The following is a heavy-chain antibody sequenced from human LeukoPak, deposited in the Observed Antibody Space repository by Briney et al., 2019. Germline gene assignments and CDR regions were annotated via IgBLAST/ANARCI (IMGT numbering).Heavy chain of an antibody. J-gene: IGHJ4*02. CDR3: AREKATGGTFDY. CDR2: INHSGRT. V-gene: IGHV4-34*01. Sequence: PSETLSLTCAVYGGSFSGYYWGWIHQPPRKGLEWIGEINHSGRTNYNPSLKSRVTISVDTSKNQFSLKLSSVTAADTAVYYCAREKATGGTFDYWGQGTLVTVSS. D-gene: IGHD1-26*01. CDR1: GGSFSGYY.